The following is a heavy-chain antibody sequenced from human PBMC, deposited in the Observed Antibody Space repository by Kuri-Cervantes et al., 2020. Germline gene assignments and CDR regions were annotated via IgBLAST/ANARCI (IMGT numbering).Heavy chain of an antibody. V-gene: IGHV3-7*01. CDR1: GFTFSSYW. CDR2: IKQDGSEK. CDR3: ARGPRSGRHQYFDY. D-gene: IGHD2-15*01. J-gene: IGHJ4*02. Sequence: GGSLRLSCAASGFTFSSYWMSWVRQAPGKGLEWVANIKQDGSEKYYVDSVKGRFTISRDNSKNTLYLQMNSLRAEDTAVYYCARGPRSGRHQYFDYWGQGTLVTVSS.